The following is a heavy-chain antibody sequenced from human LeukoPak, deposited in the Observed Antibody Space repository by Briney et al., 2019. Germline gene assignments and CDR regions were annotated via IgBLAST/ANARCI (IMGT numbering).Heavy chain of an antibody. CDR2: INSGSTSM. Sequence: GGSLRLSCAASGFTFSSYAMSWVRQAPGKGLEWVSYINSGSTSMYYADSVKGRFTISRDNAKNSLYLQMNSLRAEDTAVYYCAKDLPSGSDYWGQGTLVTVSS. D-gene: IGHD5-12*01. CDR3: AKDLPSGSDY. CDR1: GFTFSSYA. J-gene: IGHJ4*02. V-gene: IGHV3-48*04.